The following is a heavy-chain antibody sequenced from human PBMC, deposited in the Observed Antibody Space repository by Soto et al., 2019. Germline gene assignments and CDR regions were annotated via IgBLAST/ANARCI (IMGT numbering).Heavy chain of an antibody. CDR3: ARDRESGMWYGMDV. CDR2: ISAYNGNT. V-gene: IGHV1-18*01. Sequence: GASVKVSCEASGYTFTSYGISWVRQAPGQGLEWMGWISAYNGNTNYAQKLQGRVTMTTDTSTSTAYMELRSLRSDDTAVYYCARDRESGMWYGMDVWGQGTTVTVSS. CDR1: GYTFTSYG. D-gene: IGHD3-3*01. J-gene: IGHJ6*02.